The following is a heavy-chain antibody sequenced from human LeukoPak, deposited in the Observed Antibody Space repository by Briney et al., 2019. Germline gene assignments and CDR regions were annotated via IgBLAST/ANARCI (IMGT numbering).Heavy chain of an antibody. CDR2: IYSDGVT. CDR3: AREGALGYGHYTYDY. D-gene: IGHD4-17*01. CDR1: GFTFSSYS. V-gene: IGHV3-66*01. Sequence: PGGSLRLSCAASGFTFSSYSMNWVRQAPGKGLEWVSLIYSDGVTHYADSVKGRFTISRDNAKNTLYLQMNSQTPEDTAVYYCAREGALGYGHYTYDYWGQGTLVTVSS. J-gene: IGHJ4*02.